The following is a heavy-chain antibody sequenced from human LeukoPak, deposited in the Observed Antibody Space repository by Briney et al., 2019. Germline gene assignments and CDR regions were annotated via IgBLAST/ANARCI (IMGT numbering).Heavy chain of an antibody. CDR2: ISSSSSYI. V-gene: IGHV3-21*01. Sequence: PGGSLRLSCAASGFTFSSYSMNWVRQAPGKGLEWVSSISSSSSYIYYADSVKGRFTISRDNAKNSLYLQMNSLRTEATAVYYFARLEPGNTAMVKGYIFFWGQGTLVTVSS. CDR1: GFTFSSYS. J-gene: IGHJ4*02. D-gene: IGHD5-18*01. CDR3: ARLEPGNTAMVKGYIFF.